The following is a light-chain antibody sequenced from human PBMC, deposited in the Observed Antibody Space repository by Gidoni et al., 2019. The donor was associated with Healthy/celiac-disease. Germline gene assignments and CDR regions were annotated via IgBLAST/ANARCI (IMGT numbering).Light chain of an antibody. V-gene: IGLV2-14*01. J-gene: IGLJ1*01. Sequence: QSALTQPASVSGSPGQSITISCTGTSSDGGGYNYVSWNQQHPGKAPKLMIYEVSNRPSGVSNRFSGSKSGNTASLTISGLQAEDEADYYCSSYTSSSTPPYVFGTGTKVTVL. CDR1: SSDGGGYNY. CDR3: SSYTSSSTPPYV. CDR2: EVS.